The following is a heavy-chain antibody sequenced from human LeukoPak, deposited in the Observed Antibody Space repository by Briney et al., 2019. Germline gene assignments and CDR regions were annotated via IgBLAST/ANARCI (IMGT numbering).Heavy chain of an antibody. V-gene: IGHV3-30-3*01. CDR1: GFTFSSYA. CDR2: ISYDGSNK. CDR3: ARDAFDSSGYLFDY. Sequence: PGGSLRLSCAASGFTFSSYAMHWVRQAPGKGLEWVAVISYDGSNKYNADSVKGRFTISRDNSKNTLYLQMNSLRAEDTAVYYCARDAFDSSGYLFDYWGQGTLVTVSS. D-gene: IGHD3-22*01. J-gene: IGHJ4*02.